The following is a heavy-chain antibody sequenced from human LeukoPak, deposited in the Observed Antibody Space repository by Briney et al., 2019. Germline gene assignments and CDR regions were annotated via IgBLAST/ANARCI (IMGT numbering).Heavy chain of an antibody. Sequence: PGGSLRLSCAASGFTSSDYYMSWIRQAPGKGLEWVSYISSSGSTIYYADSVKGRFTISRDNAKNSLYLQMNSLRAEDTAVYYCARSRTGYHYYYMDVWGKGTTVTVSS. CDR1: GFTSSDYY. D-gene: IGHD1-14*01. J-gene: IGHJ6*03. V-gene: IGHV3-11*01. CDR2: ISSSGSTI. CDR3: ARSRTGYHYYYMDV.